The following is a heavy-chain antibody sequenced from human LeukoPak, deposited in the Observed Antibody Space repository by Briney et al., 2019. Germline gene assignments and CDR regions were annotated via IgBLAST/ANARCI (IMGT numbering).Heavy chain of an antibody. Sequence: GGSLRLSCAASGFTFSSYSMSWVRQAPGKGLEWVSSISSSSSYIYYADSVKGRFTISRNNAKNSLYLQMNSLRAEDTAVYYCARDPGSGYFLWGQRTTVTVSS. D-gene: IGHD3-3*01. CDR3: ARDPGSGYFL. CDR1: GFTFSSYS. V-gene: IGHV3-21*01. J-gene: IGHJ6*02. CDR2: ISSSSSYI.